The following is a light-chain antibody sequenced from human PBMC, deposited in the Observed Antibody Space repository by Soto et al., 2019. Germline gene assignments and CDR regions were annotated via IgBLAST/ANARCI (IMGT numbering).Light chain of an antibody. CDR2: EVS. CDR3: MQSTQLPPT. Sequence: DVVMTQTPLSLSVAPGQPASISCKSSQSLLHITGETFLFWYLQKPGQSPQLLIYEVSTRVSGVPDRFSGSGAGTDFTLEICRVETDDVGIYYCMQSTQLPPTFGQGTRLEMK. CDR1: QSLLHITGETF. V-gene: IGKV2D-29*02. J-gene: IGKJ5*01.